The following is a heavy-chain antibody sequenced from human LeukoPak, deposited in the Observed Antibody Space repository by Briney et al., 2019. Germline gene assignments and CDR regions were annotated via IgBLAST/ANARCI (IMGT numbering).Heavy chain of an antibody. Sequence: KSPETLSLTCTVSGGSISSYFWSWIRQPPGKALEWIGYIYYAGNTKYSPSLKGRVTISVDTSKNQFSLRLSSVTAADTAVYYCARHVSVTPWYFDLWGRGTLVTVSS. CDR1: GGSISSYF. D-gene: IGHD4-17*01. V-gene: IGHV4-59*08. CDR3: ARHVSVTPWYFDL. CDR2: IYYAGNT. J-gene: IGHJ2*01.